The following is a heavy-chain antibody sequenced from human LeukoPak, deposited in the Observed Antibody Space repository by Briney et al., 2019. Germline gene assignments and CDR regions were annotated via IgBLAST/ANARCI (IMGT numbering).Heavy chain of an antibody. D-gene: IGHD1-1*01. CDR1: GDSFTTYW. CDR2: INPSDSET. V-gene: IGHV5-51*01. J-gene: IGHJ4*02. CDR3: ARLSGSPGTALDY. Sequence: GESLKISCKASGDSFTTYWIGWVRQMPGKGLEWMGIINPSDSETRYSPSFQGQVTISADKSIGTAYLQWSSLKASDTAMFYCARLSGSPGTALDYWGQGTLVTVSS.